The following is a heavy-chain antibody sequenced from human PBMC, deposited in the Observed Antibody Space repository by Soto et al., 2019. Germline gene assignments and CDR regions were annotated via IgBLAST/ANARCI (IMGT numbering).Heavy chain of an antibody. Sequence: GSLRLSCAASGFTFSSYWMSWVRQAPGKGLEWVANIKQDGSEKYYVDSVKGRFTISRDNAKNSLYLQMNSLRAEDTAVYYCARDPNMVVTMGSIYYYYGMDVWGQGTTVTVSS. V-gene: IGHV3-7*01. D-gene: IGHD5-12*01. CDR3: ARDPNMVVTMGSIYYYYGMDV. CDR1: GFTFSSYW. CDR2: IKQDGSEK. J-gene: IGHJ6*02.